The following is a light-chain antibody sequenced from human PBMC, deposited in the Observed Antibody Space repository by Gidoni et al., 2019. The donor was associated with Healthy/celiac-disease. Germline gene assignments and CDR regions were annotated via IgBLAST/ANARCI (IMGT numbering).Light chain of an antibody. J-gene: IGKJ3*01. CDR2: GAS. CDR3: QQYNNWLFT. Sequence: TLSAAPGERATLSCRASQSVSSNLAWYQQKPGQAPRLLIYGASTRATGIPARFSGSGSGTEFTLTISSLQSEDFAVYYCQQYNNWLFTFGPGTKVDIK. V-gene: IGKV3-15*01. CDR1: QSVSSN.